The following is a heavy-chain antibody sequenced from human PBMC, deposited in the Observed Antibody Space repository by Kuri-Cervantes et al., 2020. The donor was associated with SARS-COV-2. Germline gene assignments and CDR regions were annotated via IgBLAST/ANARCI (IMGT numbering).Heavy chain of an antibody. Sequence: SETLSLTCTVSGGSISSSSYYWGWIRQPPGKGLEWIGSIYYSGSTYYNPSLKSRVTISVDTSKNQFSLKLSSVTAADTAVYYCAREELGVAVRWGQGTLVTVSS. CDR2: IYYSGST. CDR3: AREELGVAVR. V-gene: IGHV4-39*07. CDR1: GGSISSSSYY. J-gene: IGHJ4*02. D-gene: IGHD6-19*01.